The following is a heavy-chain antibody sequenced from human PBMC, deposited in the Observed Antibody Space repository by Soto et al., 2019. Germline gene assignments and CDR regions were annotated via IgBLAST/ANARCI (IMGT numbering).Heavy chain of an antibody. Sequence: EVQLVESGGGLVQPGGSLRLSCAASGFTFSSYSMNWVRQAPGKGLEWVSYISSSSSTIYYADSVKGRFTIPRDNAKNSLYLQMNSLRAEDTAVYYWARHPERIAEIGWFDPWGQGTLVTVSS. CDR3: ARHPERIAEIGWFDP. J-gene: IGHJ5*02. V-gene: IGHV3-48*01. CDR1: GFTFSSYS. CDR2: ISSSSSTI. D-gene: IGHD6-13*01.